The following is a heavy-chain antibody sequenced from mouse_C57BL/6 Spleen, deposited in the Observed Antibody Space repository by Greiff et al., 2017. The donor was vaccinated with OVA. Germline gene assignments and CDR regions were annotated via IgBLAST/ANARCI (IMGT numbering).Heavy chain of an antibody. CDR2: INYDGSST. CDR1: GFTFSDYY. V-gene: IGHV5-16*01. Sequence: EVQLVESEGGLVQPGSSMKLSCTASGFTFSDYYMAWVRQVPEKGLEWVANINYDGSSTYYLDSLKSRFIISRDNAKNILYLQMSSLKSEDTATYYCARERGSYAMDYWGQGTSVTVSS. J-gene: IGHJ4*01. D-gene: IGHD3-1*01. CDR3: ARERGSYAMDY.